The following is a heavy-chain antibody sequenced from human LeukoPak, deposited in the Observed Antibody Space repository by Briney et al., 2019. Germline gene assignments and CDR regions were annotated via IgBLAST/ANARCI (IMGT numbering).Heavy chain of an antibody. J-gene: IGHJ4*02. CDR3: ARATLRYFDWLFSLYFDY. CDR2: VSSSGSTI. Sequence: PGGSLRLSCAASGFTFSSDEMNWVRQAPGKGREWVSYVSSSGSTIYYADSVKGRFTISRDNAKNSLYLQMNSLRAGDKAVYYCARATLRYFDWLFSLYFDYWGQGTLVTVSS. D-gene: IGHD3-9*01. CDR1: GFTFSSDE. V-gene: IGHV3-48*03.